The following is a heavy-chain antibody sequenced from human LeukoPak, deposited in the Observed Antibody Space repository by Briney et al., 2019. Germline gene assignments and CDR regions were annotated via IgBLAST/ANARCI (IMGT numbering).Heavy chain of an antibody. CDR2: INWNVGST. CDR3: ARVGSSGWPSRRGVDY. CDR1: GFTFSSYS. J-gene: IGHJ4*02. Sequence: GGSQGLSCAASGFTFSSYSMNWVRQAPGKALEWVSGINWNVGSTGYADSVKGRFTISRDNAKNSLYLQMNSLRAEDTALYYCARVGSSGWPSRRGVDYWGQGTLVTVSS. V-gene: IGHV3-20*04. D-gene: IGHD6-19*01.